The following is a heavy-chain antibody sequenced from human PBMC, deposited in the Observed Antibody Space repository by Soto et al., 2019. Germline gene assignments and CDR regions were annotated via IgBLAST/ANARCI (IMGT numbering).Heavy chain of an antibody. CDR1: GGSVSSGHYF. Sequence: QLQLQESGPGLVKPAETLSLKCAVSGGSVSSGHYFWGWIRQPPGKGLERTGNIYSNGDTYYSPSRNRRDSMSVDSAQNQFSLMLSSVTAADTAFYYCARRLSDNWNQGHAFDFWSQGTLVTVSS. D-gene: IGHD1-20*01. CDR2: IYSNGDT. CDR3: ARRLSDNWNQGHAFDF. J-gene: IGHJ3*01. V-gene: IGHV4-39*01.